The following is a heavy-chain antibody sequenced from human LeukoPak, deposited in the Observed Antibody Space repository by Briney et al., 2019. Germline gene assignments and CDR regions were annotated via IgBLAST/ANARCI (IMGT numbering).Heavy chain of an antibody. CDR2: IYYTGST. Sequence: SETLSLTCTVSGGSISTFYWSWSRQPPGKVLEWIGYIYYTGSTNYNPSLKSRVTMSVDTSKNQFSLNLSSVTAADTAVFYCARATNYYYMDVWGKGTTVTISS. V-gene: IGHV4-59*01. CDR1: GGSISTFY. J-gene: IGHJ6*03. CDR3: ARATNYYYMDV.